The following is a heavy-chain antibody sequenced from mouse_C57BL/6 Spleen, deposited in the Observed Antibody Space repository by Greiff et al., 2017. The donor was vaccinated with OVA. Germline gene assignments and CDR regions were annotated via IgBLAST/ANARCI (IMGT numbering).Heavy chain of an antibody. Sequence: VQLKESGPGLVKPSQSLSLTCSVTGYSITSGYYWNWIRQFPGNKLEWMGYISYDGSNNYNPSLKNRISITRDTSKNQFFLKLNSVTTEDTATYYCARDGGVYWYFDVWGTGTTVTVSS. J-gene: IGHJ1*03. CDR3: ARDGGVYWYFDV. V-gene: IGHV3-6*01. CDR2: ISYDGSN. CDR1: GYSITSGYY.